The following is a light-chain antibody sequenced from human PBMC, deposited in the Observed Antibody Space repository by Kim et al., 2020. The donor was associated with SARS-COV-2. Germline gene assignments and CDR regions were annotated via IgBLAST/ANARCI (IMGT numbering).Light chain of an antibody. Sequence: ASVNLACTLRGGHSNDAIAGHQQQPEKGPRYLMKVNSDGSHYKGDGIPDRFSGSSSGAERYLTISSLQSEDEADYYCQTWGTGIGVFGGGTKLTVL. CDR2: VNSDGSH. CDR1: GGHSNDA. CDR3: QTWGTGIGV. J-gene: IGLJ3*02. V-gene: IGLV4-69*01.